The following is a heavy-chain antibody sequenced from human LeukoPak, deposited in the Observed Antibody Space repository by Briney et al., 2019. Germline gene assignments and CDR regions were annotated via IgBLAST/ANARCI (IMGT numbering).Heavy chain of an antibody. Sequence: SETLSLTCAVYGGSFSGYYWSWIRQPPGKGLEWIGEINHSGSTNYNPSLKGRVTISVDTSKNQFSLKLSSVTAADTAVYYCARGGNYVWGSYRPRWFDPWGQGTLVTVSS. CDR1: GGSFSGYY. V-gene: IGHV4-34*01. J-gene: IGHJ5*02. D-gene: IGHD3-16*02. CDR3: ARGGNYVWGSYRPRWFDP. CDR2: INHSGST.